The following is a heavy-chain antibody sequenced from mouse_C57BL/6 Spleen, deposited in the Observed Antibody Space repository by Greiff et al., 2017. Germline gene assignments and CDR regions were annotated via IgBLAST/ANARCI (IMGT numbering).Heavy chain of an antibody. CDR1: GYTFTSYW. J-gene: IGHJ3*01. CDR3: ARYHYDYDWFAY. Sequence: QVQLKQPGTELVKPGASVKLSCKASGYTFTSYWMHWVKQRPGQGLEWIGNINPSNGGTTYNEKFKSKATLTVDKSSSTAYMQLSSLTSEDSAVYYCARYHYDYDWFAYWGQGTLVTVSA. D-gene: IGHD2-4*01. CDR2: INPSNGGT. V-gene: IGHV1-53*01.